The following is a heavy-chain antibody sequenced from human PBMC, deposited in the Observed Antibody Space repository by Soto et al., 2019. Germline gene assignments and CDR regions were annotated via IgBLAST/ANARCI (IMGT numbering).Heavy chain of an antibody. Sequence: PGGSLRLSCAASGFTFSEQYMDWVRQAPGKGLEWVACIRNKANSYSTEYAASVKGRFTISRDDSKNAVYLQMDSLKTEDTAVYYCVSSWHNPRKFDHWGQGTLVTVSS. J-gene: IGHJ5*02. D-gene: IGHD1-20*01. CDR2: IRNKANSYST. CDR3: VSSWHNPRKFDH. V-gene: IGHV3-72*01. CDR1: GFTFSEQY.